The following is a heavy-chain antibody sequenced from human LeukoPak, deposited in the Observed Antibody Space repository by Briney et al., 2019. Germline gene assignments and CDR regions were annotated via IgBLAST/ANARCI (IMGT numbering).Heavy chain of an antibody. D-gene: IGHD3-9*01. V-gene: IGHV4-30-4*01. Sequence: SQTLSLTCTVSGASISSGDYYWSWIRQPPGKGLEWIGYIYYSGSTYYNPSLKSRVTISVDTSKNQFSLKLSSVTAADTAVYYCARGSEDILTGYSWFDPWGQGTLVTVSS. J-gene: IGHJ5*02. CDR2: IYYSGST. CDR3: ARGSEDILTGYSWFDP. CDR1: GASISSGDYY.